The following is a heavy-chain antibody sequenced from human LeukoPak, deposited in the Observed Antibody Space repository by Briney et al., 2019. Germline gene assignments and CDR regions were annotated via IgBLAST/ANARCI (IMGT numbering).Heavy chain of an antibody. CDR1: GGSISSGGYY. CDR2: IYYSGST. CDR3: ARAAAAAGPIWWFDP. Sequence: SQTLSLTCTVSGGSISSGGYYWSWIRQHPGKGLEWVGYIYYSGSTYYNPSLKSRVTISVDMSKNQFSLKLSSVTAADTAVYYCARAAAAAGPIWWFDPWGQGTLVTVSS. V-gene: IGHV4-31*03. J-gene: IGHJ5*02. D-gene: IGHD6-13*01.